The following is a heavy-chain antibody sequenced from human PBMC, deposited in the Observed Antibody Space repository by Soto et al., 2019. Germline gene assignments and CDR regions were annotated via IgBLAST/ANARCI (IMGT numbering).Heavy chain of an antibody. V-gene: IGHV5-10-1*01. D-gene: IGHD2-15*01. CDR3: ARVYCSGDSYYSWDQYYGMDV. CDR2: IDPRDSYI. Sequence: PGESLKISCKGSGYSFTSYWISWVRQMPGKGLEWMGRIDPRDSYINYSPSFQGHVTISADKSTSTAYLQWSSLKASDTAKYYCARVYCSGDSYYSWDQYYGMDVWGQGSTVTVSS. J-gene: IGHJ6*02. CDR1: GYSFTSYW.